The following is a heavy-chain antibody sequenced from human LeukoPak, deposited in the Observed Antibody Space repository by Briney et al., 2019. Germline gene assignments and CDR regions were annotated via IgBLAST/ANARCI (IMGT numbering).Heavy chain of an antibody. Sequence: GGSLRLSCAVSGFTVSSNYMSWVRQAPGKGLEWDSVLYNGGNTYYADSVKGRFTVSRDNSKNTLYLQMNRLTPEDTAVYYCARYDGGAGPFDYWGQGTLVTVSS. J-gene: IGHJ4*02. CDR1: GFTVSSNY. V-gene: IGHV3-53*01. CDR2: LYNGGNT. D-gene: IGHD4-23*01. CDR3: ARYDGGAGPFDY.